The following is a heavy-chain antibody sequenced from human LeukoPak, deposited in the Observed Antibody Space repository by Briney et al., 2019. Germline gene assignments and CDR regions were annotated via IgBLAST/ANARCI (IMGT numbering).Heavy chain of an antibody. CDR2: INHNGNVN. CDR3: ARGGGLDV. D-gene: IGHD3-16*01. J-gene: IGHJ6*02. Sequence: GGSLRLSCAASGFTFNNYAMSWVRQAPGKGLEWVASINHNGNVNYYVDSVKGRFTISRDNAKNSLYLQMSNLRAEDTAVYFCARGGGLDVWGQGATVTVSS. CDR1: GFTFNNYA. V-gene: IGHV3-7*03.